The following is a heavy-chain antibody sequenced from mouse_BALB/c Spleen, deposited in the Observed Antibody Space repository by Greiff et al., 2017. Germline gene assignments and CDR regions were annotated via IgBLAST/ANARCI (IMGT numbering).Heavy chain of an antibody. CDR2: ILPGSGST. CDR1: GYTFSSYW. Sequence: QVQLQQSGAELMKPGASVKISCKATGYTFSSYWIEWVKQRPGHGLEWIGEILPGSGSTNYNEKFKGKATFTADTSSNTAYMQLSSLTSEDSAVYYCAREALYGNYVRAMDYWGQGTSVTVSS. D-gene: IGHD2-1*01. CDR3: AREALYGNYVRAMDY. J-gene: IGHJ4*01. V-gene: IGHV1-9*01.